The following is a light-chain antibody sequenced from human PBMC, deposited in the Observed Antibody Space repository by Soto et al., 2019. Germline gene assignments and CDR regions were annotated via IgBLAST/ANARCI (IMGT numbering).Light chain of an antibody. CDR1: QTISSW. J-gene: IGKJ1*01. CDR2: KAS. Sequence: DIQMTQSPSTLSGSVGDRVTITCRASQTISSWLAWYQQKPGKAPKLLIYKASTLKSGVPSRFSGSGSGTEFTLTTSSLQPDYFATYYCQHYNSYSAAFGQGTKVELK. V-gene: IGKV1-5*03. CDR3: QHYNSYSAA.